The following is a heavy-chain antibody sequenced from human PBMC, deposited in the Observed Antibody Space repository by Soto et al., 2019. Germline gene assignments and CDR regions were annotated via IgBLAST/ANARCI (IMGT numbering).Heavy chain of an antibody. CDR1: GGSISSYY. J-gene: IGHJ4*02. CDR2: IFYSGST. D-gene: IGHD3-22*01. CDR3: ERGIYEGGSGYYLDV. Sequence: SETLSLTCTVSGGSISSYYWSWIRQPPGKGLEWIGFIFYSGSTFYNPSLKGRVSVSIDTSKKQFSLKMISVTATDKAVYYCERGIYEGGSGYYLDVWGQGNLVTVSS. V-gene: IGHV4-59*04.